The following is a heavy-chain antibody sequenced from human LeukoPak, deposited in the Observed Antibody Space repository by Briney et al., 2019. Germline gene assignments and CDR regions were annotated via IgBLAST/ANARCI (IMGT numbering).Heavy chain of an antibody. CDR1: GGSISSYY. Sequence: SETLSLTCTVSGGSISSYYWSWIRQPPGEGLEWIGHIYYSGSTNYNPSLKSRVTISVDRSKNQFSLRLSSVTAADTAVYYCARNSIGYCTSTSCYTYYYYMDVWGKGTTVTVSS. V-gene: IGHV4-59*01. CDR2: IYYSGST. J-gene: IGHJ6*03. D-gene: IGHD2-2*02. CDR3: ARNSIGYCTSTSCYTYYYYMDV.